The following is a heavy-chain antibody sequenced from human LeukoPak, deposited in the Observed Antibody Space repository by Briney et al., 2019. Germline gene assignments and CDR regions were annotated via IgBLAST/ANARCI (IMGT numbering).Heavy chain of an antibody. D-gene: IGHD3-10*01. Sequence: ASVKVSCKASGYTFTGYYMHWVRQAPGQGLEWMGWINPNSGGTNYAQKFQGRVTMTRDTSISTAYMELSRLRSEDTAVYYCARDQRGSGSYRRDLNYWGQGTLVTVSS. CDR3: ARDQRGSGSYRRDLNY. V-gene: IGHV1-2*02. J-gene: IGHJ4*02. CDR2: INPNSGGT. CDR1: GYTFTGYY.